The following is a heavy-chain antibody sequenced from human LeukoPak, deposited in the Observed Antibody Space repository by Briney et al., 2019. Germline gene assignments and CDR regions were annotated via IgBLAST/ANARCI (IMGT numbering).Heavy chain of an antibody. J-gene: IGHJ3*02. V-gene: IGHV1-58*01. CDR3: AAGIYSYGHDAFDI. CDR1: GFTFTSSA. Sequence: SVKVSCKASGFTFTSSAVQWVRQARGQRLEWVGWIVVGSGNTNYAQKFQERVTITRDMSTSTAYMELSSLRSEDTAVYYCAAGIYSYGHDAFDIWGQGTMATVSS. D-gene: IGHD5-18*01. CDR2: IVVGSGNT.